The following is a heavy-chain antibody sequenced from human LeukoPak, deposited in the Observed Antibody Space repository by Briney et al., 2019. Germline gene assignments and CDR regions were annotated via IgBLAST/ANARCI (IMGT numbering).Heavy chain of an antibody. V-gene: IGHV4-59*12. J-gene: IGHJ4*02. CDR1: GGSISSYY. D-gene: IGHD5-12*01. CDR3: ARGGGRRLRSLGY. CDR2: IYYSGST. Sequence: SETLSLTCTVSGGSISSYYWSWIRQPPGRGLEWIGNIYYSGSTNYNPSLKSRVTISVDTSKNQFSLKLSSVTAADTAVYYCARGGGRRLRSLGYWGQGTLVTVSS.